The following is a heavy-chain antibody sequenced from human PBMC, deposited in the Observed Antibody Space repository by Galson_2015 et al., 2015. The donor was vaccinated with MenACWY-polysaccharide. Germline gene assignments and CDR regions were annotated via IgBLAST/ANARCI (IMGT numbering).Heavy chain of an antibody. J-gene: IGHJ5*02. Sequence: SLRLSCAASGFTFNNYAMHWVRQAPGKGLEWVAFISGDGTRKYYADSVQGRFTISRDNSQSTLYLQMNTLRVEDTAVHFCARGGSGSRGNWFDPWGRGTLVTGSS. V-gene: IGHV3-30-3*01. CDR3: ARGGSGSRGNWFDP. D-gene: IGHD1-26*01. CDR1: GFTFNNYA. CDR2: ISGDGTRK.